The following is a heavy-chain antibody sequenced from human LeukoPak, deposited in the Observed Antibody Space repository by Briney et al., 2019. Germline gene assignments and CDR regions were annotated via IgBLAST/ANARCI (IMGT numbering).Heavy chain of an antibody. V-gene: IGHV5-51*01. D-gene: IGHD6-13*01. J-gene: IGHJ4*02. CDR3: ARAPYSSSWSPAPRFFDY. CDR2: IYPGDSDT. Sequence: GESLKISCKGSGYSFTSYWIGWVRQMPGKGLEWMGIIYPGDSDTRYSPSFQGQVTISADKSISTAYLQWSSLKASDTAMYYCARAPYSSSWSPAPRFFDYWGQGTLVTVSS. CDR1: GYSFTSYW.